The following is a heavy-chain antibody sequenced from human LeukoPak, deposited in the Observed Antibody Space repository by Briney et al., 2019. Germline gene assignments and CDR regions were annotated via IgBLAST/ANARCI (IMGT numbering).Heavy chain of an antibody. CDR1: GGSISDYF. V-gene: IGHV4-59*12. CDR2: VYYIGKP. J-gene: IGHJ3*01. Sequence: PSETLSLTCSVSGGSISDYFWGWIRQPPGKGLEWIGHVYYIGKPTCSPSLESRVSISVDTSKYQSSLELTSVTAADTAVYYCARRFRTGGDLHHDAYDVWGQGTVVTVSS. D-gene: IGHD3-16*01. CDR3: ARRFRTGGDLHHDAYDV.